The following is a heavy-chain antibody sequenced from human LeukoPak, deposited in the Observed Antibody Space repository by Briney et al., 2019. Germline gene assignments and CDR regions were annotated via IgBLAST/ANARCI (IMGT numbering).Heavy chain of an antibody. J-gene: IGHJ4*02. Sequence: KASETLSLTCTVSGGSISGYYWSWIRQPPGKGLEWIGYIYYSGSTNYNPSLKSRVTISVDTSKNQFSLKLSSVTAADTAVYYCARHVWLQPFDYWGQGTLVTVSS. CDR3: ARHVWLQPFDY. CDR1: GGSISGYY. CDR2: IYYSGST. D-gene: IGHD3-9*01. V-gene: IGHV4-59*08.